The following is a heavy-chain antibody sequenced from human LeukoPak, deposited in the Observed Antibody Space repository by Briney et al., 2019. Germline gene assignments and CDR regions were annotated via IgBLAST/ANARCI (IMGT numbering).Heavy chain of an antibody. CDR2: IYYSGST. CDR3: ARCRLRYFDY. Sequence: PSETLSLTCTVSGGSISSSSYYWGWIRQPPGRGLEWIGSIYYSGSTYYNPSLKSRVTISVDTSKNQFSLKLSSVTAADTAVYYCARCRLRYFDYWGQGTLVTVSS. V-gene: IGHV4-39*01. J-gene: IGHJ4*02. CDR1: GGSISSSSYY. D-gene: IGHD3-3*01.